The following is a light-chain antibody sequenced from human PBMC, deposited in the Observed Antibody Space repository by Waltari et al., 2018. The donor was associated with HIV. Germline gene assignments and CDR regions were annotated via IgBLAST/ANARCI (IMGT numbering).Light chain of an antibody. Sequence: QSVLTQPPSVSGAPGQRVTISCTGSSSNIAAGYDVHWYQQLPGTAPRVLIYGNSNRPSGVPDRFSGSKSGTSASLAITGLQAEDEADYYCQSYDTSLSGSWVFGGGTKLTVL. CDR3: QSYDTSLSGSWV. J-gene: IGLJ2*01. V-gene: IGLV1-40*01. CDR2: GNS. CDR1: SSNIAAGYD.